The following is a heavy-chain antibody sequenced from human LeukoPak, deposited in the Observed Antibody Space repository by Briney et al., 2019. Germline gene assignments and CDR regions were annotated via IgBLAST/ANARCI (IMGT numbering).Heavy chain of an antibody. D-gene: IGHD1-14*01. Sequence: GGSLRLSCAVSGFTFSDSPIHWVRQASGRGLEWVGRIGSKANNYATTYGAAMKGRFTISRDDSKNTAYSQMNSLKTEDTAVYYCLIEPAYYVDVWGKGTAVTVSS. J-gene: IGHJ6*03. CDR2: IGSKANNYAT. CDR1: GFTFSDSP. V-gene: IGHV3-73*01. CDR3: LIEPAYYVDV.